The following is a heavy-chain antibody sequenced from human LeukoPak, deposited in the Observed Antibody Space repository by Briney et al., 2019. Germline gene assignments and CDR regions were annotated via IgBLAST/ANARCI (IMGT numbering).Heavy chain of an antibody. V-gene: IGHV4-59*11. CDR2: IYYSGST. J-gene: IGHJ6*03. CDR1: GGSISSHY. CDR3: ARDSPSSGYSYGYSSYYYYMDV. D-gene: IGHD5-18*01. Sequence: SETLSLTCTVSGGSISSHYWSWLRQPPGKGLEWIGYIYYSGSTNYNPSLKSRVTISVDTSKNQFSLKLSSVTAADTAVYYCARDSPSSGYSYGYSSYYYYMDVWGKGTTVTVSS.